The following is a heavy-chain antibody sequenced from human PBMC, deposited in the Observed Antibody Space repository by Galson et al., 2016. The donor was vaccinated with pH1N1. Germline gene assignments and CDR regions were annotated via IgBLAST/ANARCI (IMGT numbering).Heavy chain of an antibody. CDR3: TRDLGRRREF. D-gene: IGHD1-26*01. V-gene: IGHV1-46*01. J-gene: IGHJ4*02. CDR2: IDPSNGGT. Sequence: SVKVSCKASGYTFTTNYIHWVRQAPGQGLEWMGVIDPSNGGTTYAQKFQARVTMTRDTSTSTVYLDLSRLKSDDTSVFYCTRDLGRRREFWGQGTLATVSS. CDR1: GYTFTTNY.